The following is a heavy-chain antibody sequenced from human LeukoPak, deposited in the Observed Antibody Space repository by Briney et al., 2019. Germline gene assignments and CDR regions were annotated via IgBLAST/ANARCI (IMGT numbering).Heavy chain of an antibody. Sequence: SETLSLTCTVSGDSIRSSDYYWGCIRQSPGNGLEWIGTISDGGSAYYNPSLKSRIIISVDTSKNQFSLQLSSVTAADTAVYYCVRHCCSSPSKRTFDIWGQGTLVAVSS. V-gene: IGHV4-39*01. CDR2: ISDGGSA. D-gene: IGHD2-15*01. J-gene: IGHJ3*02. CDR1: GDSIRSSDYY. CDR3: VRHCCSSPSKRTFDI.